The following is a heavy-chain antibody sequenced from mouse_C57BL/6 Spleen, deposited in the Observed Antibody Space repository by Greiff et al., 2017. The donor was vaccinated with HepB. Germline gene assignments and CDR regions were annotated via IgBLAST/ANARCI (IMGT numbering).Heavy chain of an antibody. V-gene: IGHV5-17*01. J-gene: IGHJ4*01. Sequence: EVMLVESGGGLVKPGGSLKLSCAASGFTFSDYGMHWVRQAPEKGLEWVAYISSGSSTIYYADTVKGRFTISRDNAKNTLFLQMTSLRSEDTAMYYCARPRYYGSSYNYAMDYWGQGTSVTVSS. CDR3: ARPRYYGSSYNYAMDY. D-gene: IGHD1-1*01. CDR2: ISSGSSTI. CDR1: GFTFSDYG.